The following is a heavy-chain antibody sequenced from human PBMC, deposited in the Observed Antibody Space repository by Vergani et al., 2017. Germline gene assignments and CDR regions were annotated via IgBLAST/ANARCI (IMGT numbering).Heavy chain of an antibody. CDR1: GFTFDDYA. J-gene: IGHJ3*01. CDR3: TKGSVYYHDSAGHGYDPYTGFDL. CDR2: ISWNSGSI. V-gene: IGHV3-9*01. Sequence: EVQLVESGGGLGQPGRSLRLSCAASGFTFDDYAMHWVRQAPGKGLEWVSGISWNSGSIGYADSVRGRFTISRDNAKNSLFLEMNSLRFEDTAVYFCTKGSVYYHDSAGHGYDPYTGFDLWGQGTLVTVSS. D-gene: IGHD5-12*01.